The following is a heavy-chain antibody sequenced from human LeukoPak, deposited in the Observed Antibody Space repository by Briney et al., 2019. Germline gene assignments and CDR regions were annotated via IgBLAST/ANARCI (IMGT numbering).Heavy chain of an antibody. CDR3: AKDQMEQQRVLDY. D-gene: IGHD6-13*01. J-gene: IGHJ4*02. Sequence: GGSLRLSCAASGFTFSSYGMHWVRQAPGKGLEWVAFIRYDGSNKYYADSVKGRFTISRDNSKNTLYLQMNSLRAEDTAVYDCAKDQMEQQRVLDYWGQGTLVSVSS. CDR1: GFTFSSYG. V-gene: IGHV3-30*02. CDR2: IRYDGSNK.